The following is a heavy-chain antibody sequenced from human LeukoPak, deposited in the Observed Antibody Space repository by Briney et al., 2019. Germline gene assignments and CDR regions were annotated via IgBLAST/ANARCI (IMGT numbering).Heavy chain of an antibody. V-gene: IGHV1-8*01. Sequence: ASVKVSCKASGYTFTSCDINWVRQATGQGLEWMGWMNPNSGNTGYARKLQGRVTMTRNTSISTAYMELSSLRSEDTAVYYCARGLRIAVAGVLGYWGQGTLVTVSS. CDR1: GYTFTSCD. CDR2: MNPNSGNT. D-gene: IGHD6-19*01. J-gene: IGHJ4*02. CDR3: ARGLRIAVAGVLGY.